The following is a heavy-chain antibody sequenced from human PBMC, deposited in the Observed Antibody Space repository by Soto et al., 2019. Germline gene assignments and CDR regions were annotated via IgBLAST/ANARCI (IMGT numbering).Heavy chain of an antibody. Sequence: QVQVVQSGDEVKETGASVRVSCKTSGYSFTAYGISWVRQAPGQGLEWMGWISCYNGKTKYAQKVQGRVTMTTDTSTSXXYXXXXXXXSDDTAIYHCARDAPPPELRFLEWHNYDYNGMDVWGQGTTVTVSS. CDR2: ISCYNGKT. CDR3: ARDAPPPELRFLEWHNYDYNGMDV. CDR1: GYSFTAYG. J-gene: IGHJ6*02. D-gene: IGHD3-3*01. V-gene: IGHV1-18*01.